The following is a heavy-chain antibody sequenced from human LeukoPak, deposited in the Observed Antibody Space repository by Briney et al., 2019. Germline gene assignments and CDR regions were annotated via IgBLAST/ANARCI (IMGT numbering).Heavy chain of an antibody. CDR3: ARLRGYSYGYGDY. CDR2: ISYDGSNK. V-gene: IGHV3-30*04. CDR1: GFTFRSSP. Sequence: GGSLRLSCAASGFTFRSSPMHWGRQAPGKGLEWVAVISYDGSNKYYADSVKGRFTISRDNAKNSLYLQMVSLRAEDTAVYYCARLRGYSYGYGDYWGQGTLVTVSS. D-gene: IGHD5-18*01. J-gene: IGHJ4*02.